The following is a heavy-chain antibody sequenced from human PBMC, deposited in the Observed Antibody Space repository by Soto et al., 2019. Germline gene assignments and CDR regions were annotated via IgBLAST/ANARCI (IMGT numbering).Heavy chain of an antibody. V-gene: IGHV1-18*01. D-gene: IGHD1-26*01. J-gene: IGHJ3*02. Sequence: GASVKVSCKASGYTFTNYGISWVRQAPGQGLEWMGWISAYNGHTNYAQKLQGRVTMTTDTSTSTAYLELRSLRSDDTAVYYCARDRYWFSGSSDAFDIWGQGTMVTVSS. CDR1: GYTFTNYG. CDR3: ARDRYWFSGSSDAFDI. CDR2: ISAYNGHT.